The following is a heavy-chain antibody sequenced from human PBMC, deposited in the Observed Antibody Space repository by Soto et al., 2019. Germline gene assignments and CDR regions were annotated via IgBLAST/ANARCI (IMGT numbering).Heavy chain of an antibody. CDR2: ISSRSSTI. D-gene: IGHD4-17*01. J-gene: IGHJ5*02. Sequence: EVQLVESGGGLVQPGGSLRLSCAASGFTFSSYSMNWLREATGKGLEWVTYISSRSSTIYYADSVKGRFTISRDNAKNSLYLQMNSLRDEDTAVYYCARENYGDYLNWFDPWGQGTLVTVSS. CDR1: GFTFSSYS. CDR3: ARENYGDYLNWFDP. V-gene: IGHV3-48*02.